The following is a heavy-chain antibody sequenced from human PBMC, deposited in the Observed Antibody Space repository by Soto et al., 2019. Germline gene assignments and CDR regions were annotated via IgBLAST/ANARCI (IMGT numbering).Heavy chain of an antibody. D-gene: IGHD3-22*01. CDR3: AKYMSRYILPQTYFYDTSGPRRIAFDI. J-gene: IGHJ3*02. CDR2: ISVSGGST. CDR1: GFTFSTYA. Sequence: GGSLRLSCAASGFTFSTYAMSGVRQAPGKGLEWVSAISVSGGSTYYADSVKGRFTISRDNSKNTLYLQMTSLRAEDTAVYYCAKYMSRYILPQTYFYDTSGPRRIAFDIWGQGTMVTVSS. V-gene: IGHV3-23*01.